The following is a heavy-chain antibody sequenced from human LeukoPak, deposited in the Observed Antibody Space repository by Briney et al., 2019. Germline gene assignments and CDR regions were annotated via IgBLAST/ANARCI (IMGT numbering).Heavy chain of an antibody. Sequence: SETLSLTCTVSGGSFTSCTYYWSWIRQPAGKGLEWIGRIYTSGTTNYNPSLKRRVTISVDTSKNQFSLKLSSVIAADTAVYYCARARVAVAGEDYFDYWGQGTLVTVSS. D-gene: IGHD6-19*01. CDR3: ARARVAVAGEDYFDY. CDR2: IYTSGTT. V-gene: IGHV4-61*02. J-gene: IGHJ4*02. CDR1: GGSFTSCTYY.